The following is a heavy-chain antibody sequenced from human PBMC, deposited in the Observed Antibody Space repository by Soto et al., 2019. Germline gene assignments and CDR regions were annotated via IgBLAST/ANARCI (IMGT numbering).Heavy chain of an antibody. J-gene: IGHJ5*02. CDR2: IYYSGST. CDR1: GGSISSYY. D-gene: IGHD2-8*01. CDR3: ARAGMGNWFDP. V-gene: IGHV4-59*01. Sequence: PSETLSLTCTVSGGSISSYYWSWIRQPPGKGLEWIGYIYYSGSTNYNPSLKSRVTISVDTSKNQFSLKLSSVTAADTAVYYCARAGMGNWFDPWGQGTLVTVSS.